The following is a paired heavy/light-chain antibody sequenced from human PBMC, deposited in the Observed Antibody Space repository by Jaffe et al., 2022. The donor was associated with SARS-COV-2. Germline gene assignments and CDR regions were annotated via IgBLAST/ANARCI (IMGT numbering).Heavy chain of an antibody. D-gene: IGHD3-22*01. CDR3: ARDDNDSGYYLDY. CDR2: ISYNAEGK. Sequence: QVHLVESGGGVVQPGRSLRLSCAASGFAFSTYAMHWVRQAPGKGLEWVAIISYNAEGKYHADSVKGRFSISRDNSKNTLYLQMNSLRAEDTAVYYCARDDNDSGYYLDYWGRGTLVTVSS. CDR1: GFAFSTYA. V-gene: IGHV3-30*04. J-gene: IGHJ4*02.
Light chain of an antibody. CDR2: GAS. V-gene: IGKV3-15*01. CDR3: QQYGDYVS. Sequence: EILMTQSPATLSVSPGGRATLSCRASQSVNTNLAWYQQKPGQAPRLLIYGASTRATGIPGRFSGSGSGTEFTLTISSLQSEDFAVYYCQQYGDYVSFGQGTRLEI. J-gene: IGKJ5*01. CDR1: QSVNTN.